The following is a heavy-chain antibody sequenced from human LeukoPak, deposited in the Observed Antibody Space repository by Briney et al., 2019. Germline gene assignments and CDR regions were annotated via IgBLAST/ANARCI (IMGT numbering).Heavy chain of an antibody. J-gene: IGHJ4*02. CDR3: AKAYYDYVYYFDY. CDR1: GFTFDDYA. D-gene: IGHD5-12*01. Sequence: PGGSLRLSCAASGFTFDDYAMHWVRQAPGKGLEWVSGISWNSGSIGYADSVKGRFTISRDNAKNSLYLQMNSLRAEDTALYYCAKAYYDYVYYFDYWGQGTPVTVSS. V-gene: IGHV3-9*01. CDR2: ISWNSGSI.